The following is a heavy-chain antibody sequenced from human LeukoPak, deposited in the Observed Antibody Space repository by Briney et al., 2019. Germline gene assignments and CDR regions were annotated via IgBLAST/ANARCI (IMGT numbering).Heavy chain of an antibody. CDR2: INQDGRVK. CDR3: ARDRDDGGFEY. CDR1: GITLRNYW. D-gene: IGHD4-23*01. Sequence: GGALRLSCAASGITLRNYWMSWVRQAPEKGLEWVANINQDGRVKQYVDSMKGRFTISRDNTKNSLYLQMNSLRAEDTAVHYCARDRDDGGFEYWGQGTLVTVSS. J-gene: IGHJ4*02. V-gene: IGHV3-7*01.